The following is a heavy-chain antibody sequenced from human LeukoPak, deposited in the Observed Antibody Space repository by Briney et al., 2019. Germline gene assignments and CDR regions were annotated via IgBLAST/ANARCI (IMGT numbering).Heavy chain of an antibody. CDR1: GGSITSYY. D-gene: IGHD6-13*01. V-gene: IGHV4-59*08. Sequence: SETLSLTCTVSGGSITSYYWSWTRQPPGKGLEWIGYIYYSGSTTYNPPLKSRVTISVETSKNQFSLKLRSVTAADTAIYYCARHIPGNPYFDYWGQGTLVTVSS. CDR3: ARHIPGNPYFDY. CDR2: IYYSGST. J-gene: IGHJ4*02.